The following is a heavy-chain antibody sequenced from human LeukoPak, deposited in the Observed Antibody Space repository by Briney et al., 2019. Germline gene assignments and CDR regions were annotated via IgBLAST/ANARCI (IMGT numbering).Heavy chain of an antibody. J-gene: IGHJ4*02. Sequence: PGGSLRLSCAASGFTFSNAWMSWVGQAPGKGLEWVGRIKSKTDGGTTDYAAPVKGRFTISRDDSKNTLYLQMNSLKTEDTAVYYCTTEGSQAYYYGSGSYYNVGSFDYWGQGTLVTVSS. CDR3: TTEGSQAYYYGSGSYYNVGSFDY. CDR1: GFTFSNAW. CDR2: IKSKTDGGTT. V-gene: IGHV3-15*01. D-gene: IGHD3-10*01.